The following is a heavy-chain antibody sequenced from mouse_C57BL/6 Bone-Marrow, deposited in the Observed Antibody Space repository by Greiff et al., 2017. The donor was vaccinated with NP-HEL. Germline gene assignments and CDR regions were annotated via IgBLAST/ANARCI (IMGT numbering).Heavy chain of an antibody. V-gene: IGHV1-81*01. CDR1: GYTFTSYG. Sequence: QVQLQQSGAELARPGASVKLSCKASGYTFTSYGISWVKQRTGQGLEWIGEIYPRSGNTYYNEKFKGKATLTADKSSSTAYMELRSLTSEDSAVYFCARPYYNGSSLYAMDYWGQGTSVTVSS. D-gene: IGHD1-1*01. J-gene: IGHJ4*01. CDR2: IYPRSGNT. CDR3: ARPYYNGSSLYAMDY.